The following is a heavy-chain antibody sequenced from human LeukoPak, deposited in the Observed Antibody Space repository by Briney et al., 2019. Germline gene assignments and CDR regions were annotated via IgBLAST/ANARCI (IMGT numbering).Heavy chain of an antibody. V-gene: IGHV1-69*01. J-gene: IGHJ4*02. Sequence: SVKVSCKAAGGTFSSYAISWVRQAPGQGREWMGGIIPIFGTANYAQKFQGRVTITADESTSTAYMELSSLRSEDTAVYYCAKDTAVAGTVDYWGQGTLVTVSS. D-gene: IGHD6-19*01. CDR3: AKDTAVAGTVDY. CDR2: IIPIFGTA. CDR1: GGTFSSYA.